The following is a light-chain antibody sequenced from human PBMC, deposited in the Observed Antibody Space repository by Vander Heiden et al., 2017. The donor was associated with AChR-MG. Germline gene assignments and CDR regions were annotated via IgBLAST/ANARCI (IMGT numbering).Light chain of an antibody. CDR1: QTISNY. J-gene: IGKJ1*01. Sequence: DIQMTQSPSSLSASVGDRVAITCRASQTISNYLNWYQQKPGKAPKLLIYAASSLQSGVPSRFSGSGSGSDFTLTISNLQPEDFATYSCQQSYTTPRTFGQGTKVEIK. V-gene: IGKV1-39*01. CDR2: AAS. CDR3: QQSYTTPRT.